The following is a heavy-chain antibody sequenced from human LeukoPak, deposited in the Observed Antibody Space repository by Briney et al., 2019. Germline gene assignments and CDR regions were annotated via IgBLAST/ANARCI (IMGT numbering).Heavy chain of an antibody. D-gene: IGHD3-22*01. J-gene: IGHJ4*02. CDR1: GFTFSSYA. CDR2: ISGSGGST. Sequence: GGSLRLSCAASGFTFSSYAMSWVRQAPGKGLEWVSAISGSGGSTYYADSVKGRFTISRDNSKNTLYLQMNSLRAEDTAVYYCAKNQYYYDSSGYGEQYYFDYWGQGTPVTVSS. V-gene: IGHV3-23*01. CDR3: AKNQYYYDSSGYGEQYYFDY.